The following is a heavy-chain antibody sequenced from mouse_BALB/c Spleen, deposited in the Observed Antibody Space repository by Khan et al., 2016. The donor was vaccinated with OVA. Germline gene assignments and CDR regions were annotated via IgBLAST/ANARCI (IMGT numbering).Heavy chain of an antibody. J-gene: IGHJ3*01. D-gene: IGHD2-4*01. CDR3: ARKDYYDYDPFPY. Sequence: VQLKESGPGLVKPSQSLSLTCTVTGYSITSEYAWNWIRQFPENKLEWMGYINYSGNTRFNPSLKSRTSITRDTSKNQFFLQLNSVTTEDTATYYCARKDYYDYDPFPYWGQGTLVTVSA. CDR1: GYSITSEYA. CDR2: INYSGNT. V-gene: IGHV3-2*02.